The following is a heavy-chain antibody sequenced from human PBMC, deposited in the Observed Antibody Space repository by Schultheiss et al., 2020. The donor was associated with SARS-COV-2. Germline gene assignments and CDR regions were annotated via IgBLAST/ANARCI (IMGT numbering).Heavy chain of an antibody. Sequence: GSLRLSCTVSGGSISSYYWSWIRQPPGKGLEWIGYIYYSGSTNYNPSLKSRVTISVDTSKNQFSLKLSSVTAADTAVYYCAREREHGAFDIWGQGTMVTVSS. CDR1: GGSISSYY. V-gene: IGHV4-59*12. CDR3: AREREHGAFDI. J-gene: IGHJ3*02. CDR2: IYYSGST. D-gene: IGHD5-24*01.